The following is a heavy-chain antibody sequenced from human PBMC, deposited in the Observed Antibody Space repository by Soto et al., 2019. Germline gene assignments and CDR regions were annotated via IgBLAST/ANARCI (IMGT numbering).Heavy chain of an antibody. D-gene: IGHD1-26*01. CDR3: AKVGGTTIGMDV. Sequence: QPGGSLRLSCAASGFTFSSYGMHWVRQAPGKGLEWVAVISYDGSNKYYADSVKGRFTISRDNSKNTLYLQMNSLRAEDTAVYYCAKVGGTTIGMDVWGQGTTVTV. V-gene: IGHV3-30*18. CDR2: ISYDGSNK. CDR1: GFTFSSYG. J-gene: IGHJ6*02.